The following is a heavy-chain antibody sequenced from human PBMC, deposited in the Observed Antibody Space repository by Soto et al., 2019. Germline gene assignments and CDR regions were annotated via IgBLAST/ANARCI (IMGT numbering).Heavy chain of an antibody. CDR1: GGTFSSYT. Sequence: QVQLVQSGAEVKKPGSSVKVSCKASGGTFSSYTISWVRQAPGQGLEWMGRIIPILGIANYAQKFQGRVTITADESTSTAYMELSSLRSEDTAVYYCARAETTTYCSGGSCYRSAFDIWGQGTMVTVSS. D-gene: IGHD2-15*01. J-gene: IGHJ3*02. CDR2: IIPILGIA. V-gene: IGHV1-69*02. CDR3: ARAETTTYCSGGSCYRSAFDI.